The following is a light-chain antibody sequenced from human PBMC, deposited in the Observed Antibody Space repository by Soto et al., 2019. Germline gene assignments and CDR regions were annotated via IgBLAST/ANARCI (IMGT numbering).Light chain of an antibody. CDR2: GNS. CDR3: QSYDSSLSAL. Sequence: QSVLTQPPSVSGAPGQRVTISCTGSSSNIGAGYDVHWYQQLPGTAPKLLISGNSNRPSGVPDRVSGSKSGTSASLAITGLQAEYEADYYCQSYDSSLSALFGGGTKVTVL. V-gene: IGLV1-40*01. J-gene: IGLJ2*01. CDR1: SSNIGAGYD.